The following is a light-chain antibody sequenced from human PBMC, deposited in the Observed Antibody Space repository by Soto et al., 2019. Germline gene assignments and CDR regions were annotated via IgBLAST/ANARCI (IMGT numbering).Light chain of an antibody. V-gene: IGKV3-20*01. CDR3: QQYGSSPLIT. CDR1: QSVSSSY. J-gene: IGKJ5*01. Sequence: EIVLTQSPATLSLSPGERATLSCRAIQSVSSSYLAWYQQKPGQAPRLLIFGASNRATAIPDRFSGSGSGTDFTLTISRLEPEDFAVYYCQQYGSSPLITFGQGTRLEIK. CDR2: GAS.